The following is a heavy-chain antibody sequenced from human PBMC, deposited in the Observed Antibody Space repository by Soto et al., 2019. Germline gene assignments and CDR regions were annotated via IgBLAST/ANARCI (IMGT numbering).Heavy chain of an antibody. CDR2: INAGNGNT. V-gene: IGHV1-3*01. D-gene: IGHD2-15*01. CDR3: ARGQGYCSGGSCYSLGMDV. Sequence: VASVKVSCKASGYTFTSYAMHWVRQAPGQRLEWMGWINAGNGNTKYSQKFQGRVTITRDTSASTAYMELSSLRSEDTAVYYCARGQGYCSGGSCYSLGMDVWGQGTTVTVSS. CDR1: GYTFTSYA. J-gene: IGHJ6*02.